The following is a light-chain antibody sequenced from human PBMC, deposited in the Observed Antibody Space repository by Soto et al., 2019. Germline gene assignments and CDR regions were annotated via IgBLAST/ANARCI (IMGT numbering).Light chain of an antibody. Sequence: DIQMTQSPSSLSASVGDRVTITCRASESISSWLAWYQQKPGKAPKLLIYKASTLESGVPSRFSGRGSGTQFTLTISSLQPDDFATYYCQQYKSDSSYTFGQGTKLEI. J-gene: IGKJ2*01. V-gene: IGKV1-5*03. CDR1: ESISSW. CDR3: QQYKSDSSYT. CDR2: KAS.